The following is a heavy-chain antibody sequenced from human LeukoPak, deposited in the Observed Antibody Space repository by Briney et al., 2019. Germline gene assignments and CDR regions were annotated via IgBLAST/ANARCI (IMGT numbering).Heavy chain of an antibody. CDR2: IDPSDSYT. V-gene: IGHV5-10-1*01. CDR3: ASRPRHCSGGNCYSFDY. CDR1: GYSITSYW. Sequence: GESLMISCKGSGYSITSYWINRARQMPEKGLEWMGTIDPSDSYTNYGPSFQGHVTISVDKSISTAYLQWSSLKASDTAMYFCASRPRHCSGGNCYSFDYWGQGTLVTVSS. J-gene: IGHJ4*02. D-gene: IGHD2-15*01.